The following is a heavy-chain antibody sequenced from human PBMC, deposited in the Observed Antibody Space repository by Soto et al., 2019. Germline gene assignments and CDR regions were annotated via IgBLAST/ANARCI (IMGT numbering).Heavy chain of an antibody. CDR2: IIPLFGTA. Sequence: QVQLVQSGAEVKKPGSSVKVSCKASGGTFSSYAISWVRQAPGQGLEWMGRIIPLFGTADYAQKFQGRVTITEDESTSTAYMELSSLRSEDTAVYYCARGITGTVTYYYGMDVWGQGTTVTVSS. J-gene: IGHJ6*02. CDR3: ARGITGTVTYYYGMDV. CDR1: GGTFSSYA. V-gene: IGHV1-69*15. D-gene: IGHD1-20*01.